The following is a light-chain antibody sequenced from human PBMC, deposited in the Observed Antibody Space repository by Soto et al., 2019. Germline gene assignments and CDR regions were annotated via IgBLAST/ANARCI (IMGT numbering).Light chain of an antibody. CDR1: QSVSSN. CDR3: QQSTNLLSR. Sequence: EVVLTKYTATLSLSPGERATLSCRASQSVSSNLAWYQQKPGQAPRFLIYDASARATGIPARFSGSGSGTEFTLTISSLQYEDFAFYYCQQSTNLLSRFGHRT. CDR2: DAS. J-gene: IGKJ2*01. V-gene: IGKV3-15*01.